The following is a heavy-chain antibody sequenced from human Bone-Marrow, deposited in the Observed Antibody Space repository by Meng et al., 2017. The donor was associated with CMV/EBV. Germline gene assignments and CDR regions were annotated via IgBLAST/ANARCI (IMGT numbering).Heavy chain of an antibody. J-gene: IGHJ5*02. V-gene: IGHV4-34*01. D-gene: IGHD1-26*01. Sequence: SETLTLTCAVYGGSFSGYYWSWIRQPPGKGLEWIGEINHSGSTNYNPSLRSRVTISVDTSKNQFSLKLSSVTAADMAVYYCARHELGARGLSGFDPWGQGTLVTVSS. CDR3: ARHELGARGLSGFDP. CDR2: INHSGST. CDR1: GGSFSGYY.